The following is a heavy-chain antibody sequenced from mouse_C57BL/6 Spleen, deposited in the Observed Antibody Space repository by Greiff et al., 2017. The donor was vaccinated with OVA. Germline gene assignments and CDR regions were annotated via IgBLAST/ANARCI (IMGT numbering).Heavy chain of an antibody. CDR3: ARRDYDRDAMDY. Sequence: DVMLVESGGDLVKPGGSLKLSCAASGFTFSSYGMSWVRQTPDKRLEWVATISSGGSYTYYPDSVKGRFTISRDNAKNTLYLQMSSLKSEDTAMYYCARRDYDRDAMDYWGQGTSVTVSS. D-gene: IGHD2-4*01. V-gene: IGHV5-6*02. CDR1: GFTFSSYG. J-gene: IGHJ4*01. CDR2: ISSGGSYT.